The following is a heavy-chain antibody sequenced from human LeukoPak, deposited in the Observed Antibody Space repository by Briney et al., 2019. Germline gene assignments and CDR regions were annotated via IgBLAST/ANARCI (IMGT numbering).Heavy chain of an antibody. CDR1: GFTVSSNS. J-gene: IGHJ4*02. V-gene: IGHV3-21*01. CDR2: ISSSSSYI. D-gene: IGHD1-26*01. Sequence: GGSLRLSCTVSGFTVSSNSMSWVRQAPGKGLEWVSSISSSSSYIYYADSVKGRFTISRDNAKNSLYLQMNSLRAEDTAVYYYAKGSISGSYRVFDYWGQGTLVTVSS. CDR3: AKGSISGSYRVFDY.